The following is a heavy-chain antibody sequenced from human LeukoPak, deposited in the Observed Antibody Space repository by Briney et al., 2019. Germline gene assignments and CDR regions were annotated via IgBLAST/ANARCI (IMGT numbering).Heavy chain of an antibody. J-gene: IGHJ4*02. D-gene: IGHD3-22*01. CDR1: GFTFSSYW. Sequence: GGSLRLSCAVSGFTFSSYWMSWVRQAPGKGLEWVANIKQDGSEKYYVDSVKGRFTISRDNAKNSLYLQMNSLRAEDTAVYYCARDYYYESSGSVYWGQGTLVTVSS. V-gene: IGHV3-7*05. CDR3: ARDYYYESSGSVY. CDR2: IKQDGSEK.